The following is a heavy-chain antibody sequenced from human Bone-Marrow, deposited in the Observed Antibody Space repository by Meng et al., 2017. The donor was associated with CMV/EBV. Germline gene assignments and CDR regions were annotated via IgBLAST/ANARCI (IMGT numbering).Heavy chain of an antibody. CDR2: MRYDGSNK. J-gene: IGHJ4*02. V-gene: IGHV3-30*02. Sequence: GEYLKPHRAASGFTFSSYDRHLARQAPGKGQERVAFMRYDGSNKYYRDPVKGRFTISRDNSKNTLYLQMNTLSADDTALDYCARTRGGGELLGFGEAVDWGQGTMVTVSS. CDR3: ARTRGGGELLGFGEAVD. D-gene: IGHD3-10*01. CDR1: GFTFSSYD.